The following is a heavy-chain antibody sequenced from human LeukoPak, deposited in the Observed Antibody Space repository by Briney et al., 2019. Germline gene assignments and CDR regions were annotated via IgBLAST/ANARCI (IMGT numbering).Heavy chain of an antibody. CDR3: VRGPRYYDDSGFHYGVFDI. CDR2: ISDSGNT. V-gene: IGHV3-23*01. CDR1: GFTLSSYA. D-gene: IGHD3-22*01. J-gene: IGHJ3*02. Sequence: GGSLRLSCAASGFTLSSYAMSWVRQAPGKGLEWVSAISDSGNTYHADSVKGRFIISRDNSKNTLSLQMNSLTADDTAVYYCVRGPRYYDDSGFHYGVFDIWGQGTVVTVSS.